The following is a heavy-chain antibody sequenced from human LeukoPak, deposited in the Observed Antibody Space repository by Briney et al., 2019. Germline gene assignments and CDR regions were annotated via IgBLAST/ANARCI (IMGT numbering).Heavy chain of an antibody. CDR3: AKDRDYGDYEDAFDI. V-gene: IGHV4-4*07. Sequence: PSETLSLTCAVYGGSFSGYYWSWIRQPAGKGLEWIGRIYTSGSTNYNPSLKSRVTISVDTSKNQFSLKLSSVTAADTAVYYCAKDRDYGDYEDAFDIWGQGTMVTVSS. D-gene: IGHD4-17*01. J-gene: IGHJ3*02. CDR1: GGSFSGYY. CDR2: IYTSGST.